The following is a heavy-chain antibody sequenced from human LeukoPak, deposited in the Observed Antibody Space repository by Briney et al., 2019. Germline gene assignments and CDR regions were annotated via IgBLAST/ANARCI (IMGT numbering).Heavy chain of an antibody. J-gene: IGHJ2*01. D-gene: IGHD5-18*01. Sequence: GSLRLSCAASGSTFSSYGMHWVRQAPGKGLEWVSYISSSGSTIYYADSVKGRFTISRDNAKNSLYLQMNSLRAEDTAVYYCARVAGAGYSYGSTFDLWGRGTLVTVSS. V-gene: IGHV3-48*04. CDR2: ISSSGSTI. CDR3: ARVAGAGYSYGSTFDL. CDR1: GSTFSSYG.